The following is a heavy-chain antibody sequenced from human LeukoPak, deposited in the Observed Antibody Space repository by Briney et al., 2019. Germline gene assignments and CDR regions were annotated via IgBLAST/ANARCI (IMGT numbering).Heavy chain of an antibody. Sequence: GASVKVSCKASGYTFTSYDINWVRQATGQGLEWMGWMNPNSGNTGYAQKFQGRVTMTRNTSISTAYMELSSLRSEDTAVYNCARGVRVGAINYFDYWGQGTLVTVSS. CDR1: GYTFTSYD. CDR2: MNPNSGNT. CDR3: ARGVRVGAINYFDY. D-gene: IGHD1-26*01. V-gene: IGHV1-8*01. J-gene: IGHJ4*02.